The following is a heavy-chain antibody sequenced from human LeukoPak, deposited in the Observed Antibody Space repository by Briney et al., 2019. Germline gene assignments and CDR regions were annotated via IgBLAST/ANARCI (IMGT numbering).Heavy chain of an antibody. J-gene: IGHJ3*02. CDR2: IIPIFGTA. Sequence: ASVKVSCKASGGTFSSYAIIWVRQAPGQGLEWMGGIIPIFGTANYAQKFQGRVTITTDESTSTAYMELSSLRSEDTAVYYCASAPGIAVAGTNDAFDIWGQGTMVTVSS. V-gene: IGHV1-69*05. CDR1: GGTFSSYA. D-gene: IGHD6-19*01. CDR3: ASAPGIAVAGTNDAFDI.